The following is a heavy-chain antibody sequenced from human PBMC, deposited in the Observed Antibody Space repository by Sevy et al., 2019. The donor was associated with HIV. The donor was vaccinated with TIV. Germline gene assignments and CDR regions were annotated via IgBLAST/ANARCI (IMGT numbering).Heavy chain of an antibody. D-gene: IGHD3-16*01. Sequence: GGYLRLSCAASGFTFSDYYMSWIRQAPGKGLEWISYISGTDNTIYYADSVKGRFIISRDNAKNSLYLQMNSLRAEDTAVYYCAGAHVKDGHLGDYYYHAMDVWGQGTTVTVSS. CDR1: GFTFSDYY. CDR2: ISGTDNTI. V-gene: IGHV3-11*01. J-gene: IGHJ6*02. CDR3: AGAHVKDGHLGDYYYHAMDV.